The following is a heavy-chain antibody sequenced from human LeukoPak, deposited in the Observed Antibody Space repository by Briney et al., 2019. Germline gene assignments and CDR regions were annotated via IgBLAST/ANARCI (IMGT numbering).Heavy chain of an antibody. Sequence: GGSLRLSCEASGFTFGNFGMTRVRQAPGKGLQWVSGITGSTTWTYYAASVKGRFTVSRDNSQNTLHLQMNSLRADDTAVYYCARELVSSGTGYFDLWGRGTLVTVSS. CDR2: ITGSTTWT. V-gene: IGHV3-23*01. CDR1: GFTFGNFG. CDR3: ARELVSSGTGYFDL. J-gene: IGHJ2*01. D-gene: IGHD3-10*02.